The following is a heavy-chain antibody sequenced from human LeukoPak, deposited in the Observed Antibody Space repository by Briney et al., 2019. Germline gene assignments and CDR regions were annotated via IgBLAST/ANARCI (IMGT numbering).Heavy chain of an antibody. V-gene: IGHV3-23*01. CDR2: ISGSGGST. CDR3: AKNLDGYNSVGSDY. J-gene: IGHJ4*02. CDR1: GFTFSSYA. Sequence: GGSLRLSCAASGFTFSSYAMSWVRQAPGKGLEWVSAISGSGGSTYYADSVKGRFTISRDNSKNTLYLQMNSLRAEDTAVYYCAKNLDGYNSVGSDYWGQGTLVTVSS. D-gene: IGHD5-24*01.